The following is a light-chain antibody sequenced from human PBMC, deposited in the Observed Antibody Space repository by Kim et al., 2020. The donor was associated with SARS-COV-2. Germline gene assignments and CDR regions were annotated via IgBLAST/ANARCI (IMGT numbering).Light chain of an antibody. V-gene: IGKV1-39*01. Sequence: IQMTQSPSSLSASVGDRVTITCRASQTIRHYLNWYQQKPGTAPKLLISGASTLQSGVPSRFSGSGDGTEFTLTISSLQPEDFATYYCQQAFSTLTFGGGTKVDIK. J-gene: IGKJ4*01. CDR2: GAS. CDR3: QQAFSTLT. CDR1: QTIRHY.